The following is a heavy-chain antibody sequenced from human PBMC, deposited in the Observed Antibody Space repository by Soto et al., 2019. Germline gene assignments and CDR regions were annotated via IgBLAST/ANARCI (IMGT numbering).Heavy chain of an antibody. CDR1: GYTFTSYG. J-gene: IGHJ6*02. CDR3: ARDGPPYYDFWSATGGMDV. CDR2: ISAYNGNT. Sequence: QVQLVQSGAEVKKPGASVKVSCKASGYTFTSYGISWVRQAPGQGLEWMGWISAYNGNTNYAQKLQGRVTMTTDTSTSTAYMELRSLRSDDTAVYYWARDGPPYYDFWSATGGMDVWGQGTTVTVSS. D-gene: IGHD3-3*01. V-gene: IGHV1-18*01.